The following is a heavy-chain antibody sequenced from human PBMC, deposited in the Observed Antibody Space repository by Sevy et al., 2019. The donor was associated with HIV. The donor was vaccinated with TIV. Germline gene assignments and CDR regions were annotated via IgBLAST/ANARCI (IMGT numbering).Heavy chain of an antibody. V-gene: IGHV3-7*03. J-gene: IGHJ6*02. CDR2: IKGDGSEK. D-gene: IGHD1-26*01. CDR3: ARDCNSATCLWGLDV. Sequence: GGSLRLSCAASGFTFSHYWMTWVRQAPGEGPEWVANIKGDGSEKYYVDSVRGRFTISRDNAKNSLYLQMNSLRGEDTALYYCARDCNSATCLWGLDVWGQGTTVTVFS. CDR1: GFTFSHYW.